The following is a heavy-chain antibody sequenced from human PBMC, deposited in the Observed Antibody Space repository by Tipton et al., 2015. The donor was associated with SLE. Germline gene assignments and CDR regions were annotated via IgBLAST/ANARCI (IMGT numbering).Heavy chain of an antibody. V-gene: IGHV4-61*09. D-gene: IGHD4/OR15-4a*01. CDR1: GGSISSDTYY. CDR3: VRQGGTMGPYHRIDF. Sequence: TLSLTCIVSGGSISSDTYYWSWLRQPAGKGLEWIGHIYTSGGTNYNPSLKTRVTISVDMSKNQFSLKLTSVTAADTAVYYCVRQGGTMGPYHRIDFWGQGTTVTVSS. CDR2: IYTSGGT. J-gene: IGHJ6*02.